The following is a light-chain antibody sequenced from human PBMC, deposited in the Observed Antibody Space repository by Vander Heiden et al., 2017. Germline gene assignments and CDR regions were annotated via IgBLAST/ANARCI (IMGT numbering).Light chain of an antibody. CDR1: HSVLYSSNNNNY. Sequence: EIVISQSPDSLALSLRERAPITCKSSHSVLYSSNNNNYLAWYQQKPGQPPKLLIYWASTRESGVPDRFSGSGSGTDFTLTISSLQAEDVAVYYCQQYYSTPSWTFGQGTKVEIK. V-gene: IGKV4-1*01. CDR3: QQYYSTPSWT. CDR2: WAS. J-gene: IGKJ1*01.